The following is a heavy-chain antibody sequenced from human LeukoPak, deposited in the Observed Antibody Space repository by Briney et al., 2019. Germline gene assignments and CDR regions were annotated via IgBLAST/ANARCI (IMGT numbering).Heavy chain of an antibody. Sequence: ASVKVSCQASGYTFTDYCMDWMRQAPGQGLEWMGWINPNNGDTKYAQKFQGRVTMTSGTSISTVYMALSSLRSDDTAVYFCARDQLFPTSPFIGRFPPYWARGTLVAVSS. CDR2: INPNNGDT. CDR3: ARDQLFPTSPFIGRFPPY. J-gene: IGHJ4*02. CDR1: GYTFTDYC. D-gene: IGHD2/OR15-2a*01. V-gene: IGHV1-2*02.